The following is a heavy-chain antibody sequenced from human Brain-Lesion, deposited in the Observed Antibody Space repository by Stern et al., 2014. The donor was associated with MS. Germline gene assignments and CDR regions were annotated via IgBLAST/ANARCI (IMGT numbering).Heavy chain of an antibody. Sequence: QVQLQQSGPGLMKPSQTLALTCAISGDSVSSNSAAWNWIRQSPSRGLEWLGRTYYRSKWYYQYAESVKSQITINADKSTNQFSLQLNSVTPEDTAVYLCAKGYNWFDSWGQGTVVTVS. CDR2: TYYRSKWYY. J-gene: IGHJ5*01. V-gene: IGHV6-1*01. CDR3: AKGYNWFDS. CDR1: GDSVSSNSAA.